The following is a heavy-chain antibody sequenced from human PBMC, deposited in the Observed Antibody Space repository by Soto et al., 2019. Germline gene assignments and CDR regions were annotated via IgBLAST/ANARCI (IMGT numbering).Heavy chain of an antibody. CDR2: IGASGGST. V-gene: IGHV3-23*01. CDR3: AKERCSGYTNLDWFDP. CDR1: GFTFSSYA. Sequence: EVQLLESGGGLVQPGGSLRLSCTASGFTFSSYAMSWVRKTPGAGLEWVSSIGASGGSTYYADSVRGRFTVSRDNSKNTVYLQMNSLRVEDTALYCCAKERCSGYTNLDWFDPWGQGTLVTVSS. D-gene: IGHD5-12*01. J-gene: IGHJ5*02.